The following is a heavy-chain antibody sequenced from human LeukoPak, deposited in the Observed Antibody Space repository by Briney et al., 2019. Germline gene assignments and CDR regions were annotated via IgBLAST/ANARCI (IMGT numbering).Heavy chain of an antibody. CDR2: IDLSGTT. Sequence: SETLSLTCSVSGNSIISGHYWGWIRQTPGKGLEWIGRIDLSGTTYYNPSLKSRFTISVDTSKNQFSLKLSSVTAADTAVYFCARIFILSGFSSYFDHWGQGTLVTVSS. D-gene: IGHD3-9*01. V-gene: IGHV4-38-2*02. CDR3: ARIFILSGFSSYFDH. J-gene: IGHJ4*02. CDR1: GNSIISGHY.